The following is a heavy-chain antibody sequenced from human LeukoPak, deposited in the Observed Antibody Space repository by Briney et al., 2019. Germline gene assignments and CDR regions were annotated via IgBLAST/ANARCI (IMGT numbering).Heavy chain of an antibody. Sequence: GGSLRLSCEASGVTFGDYGMGWVRQGRGKGLEWVSGITRNGDTTSYADSVNGRFTISRDNAKNCLYLQMNSLRAEDTAFYYCARGYNHGPIDMWGQGTLVTVSS. CDR1: GVTFGDYG. V-gene: IGHV3-20*04. J-gene: IGHJ3*02. CDR3: ARGYNHGPIDM. CDR2: ITRNGDTT. D-gene: IGHD2-2*02.